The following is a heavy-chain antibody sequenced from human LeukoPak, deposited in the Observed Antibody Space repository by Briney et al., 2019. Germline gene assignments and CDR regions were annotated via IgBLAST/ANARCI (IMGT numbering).Heavy chain of an antibody. J-gene: IGHJ6*02. CDR1: GFTFSSYG. D-gene: IGHD1-26*01. CDR2: ISYDGSNK. V-gene: IGHV3-30*18. Sequence: PGRSLRLSCAASGFTFSSYGMHWVRQAPGKGLEWVAVISYDGSNKYYADSVKGRFTISRDNSKNSLYLQMNSLRAEDTALYYCAKDISSGNQGGMDVWGQGTTVTVSS. CDR3: AKDISSGNQGGMDV.